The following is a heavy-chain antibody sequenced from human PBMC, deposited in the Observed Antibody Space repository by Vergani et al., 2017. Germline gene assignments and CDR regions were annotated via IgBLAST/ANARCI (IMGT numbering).Heavy chain of an antibody. Sequence: QVHLQQRGAGVLKPSETLSLTCGVIGGSLSGYFWSWIRQSPGRGLEWIGEITAIGSAKYSPSATSRVTISVDTSRGEFTLTVTSVTAADTGLYFCASRRPRLNLGSKSNAGTFDCWVQRTLVTVSS. CDR3: ASRRPRLNLGSKSNAGTFDC. CDR2: ITAIGSA. CDR1: GGSLSGYF. J-gene: IGHJ4*02. D-gene: IGHD3-10*01. V-gene: IGHV4-34*02.